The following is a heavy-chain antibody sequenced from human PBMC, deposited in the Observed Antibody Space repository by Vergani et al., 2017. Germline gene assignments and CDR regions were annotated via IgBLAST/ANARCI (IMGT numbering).Heavy chain of an antibody. Sequence: QVQLVQSGAEVKKPGASVKVSCKASGYTFTSYGISWVRQAPGQGLEWMGWISAYNGNTNYAQKLQGRVTMTTDTSTITAYMELRSLRSDDTAVYYCARVPKLEWLAQPLGPWGQGTLVTVSS. CDR3: ARVPKLEWLAQPLGP. J-gene: IGHJ5*02. CDR2: ISAYNGNT. V-gene: IGHV1-18*01. D-gene: IGHD6-19*01. CDR1: GYTFTSYG.